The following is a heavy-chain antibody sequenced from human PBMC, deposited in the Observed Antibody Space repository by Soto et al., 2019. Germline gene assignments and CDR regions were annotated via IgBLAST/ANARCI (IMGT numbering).Heavy chain of an antibody. D-gene: IGHD3-10*01. CDR1: GGSFGTNY. Sequence: RSLTCTISGGSFGTNYWSWIRQAPGKGLEWIGYTYHTGSTKYNPSLKSRATISVDTSKNQFSLTLTSAAAADTAVYYCATDSAGRGPFDPWGQGILVTSPQ. V-gene: IGHV4-59*13. J-gene: IGHJ5*02. CDR3: ATDSAGRGPFDP. CDR2: TYHTGST.